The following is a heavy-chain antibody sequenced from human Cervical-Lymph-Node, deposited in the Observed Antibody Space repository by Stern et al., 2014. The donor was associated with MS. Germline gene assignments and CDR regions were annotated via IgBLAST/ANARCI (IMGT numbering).Heavy chain of an antibody. CDR3: ARAIFGVNTAAMAPDAFDT. D-gene: IGHD3-3*01. Sequence: VQLVESGGGLIQPGGSLRLSCAAPGFTVSNNYMSWVRQAPGKGLEWGSLIYTDDSTYDAGSVKGRFTISRDSSKNKLFLQMNSLRAEDTAVYYCARAIFGVNTAAMAPDAFDTWGQGTMVTVSS. J-gene: IGHJ3*02. CDR2: IYTDDST. V-gene: IGHV3-53*01. CDR1: GFTVSNNY.